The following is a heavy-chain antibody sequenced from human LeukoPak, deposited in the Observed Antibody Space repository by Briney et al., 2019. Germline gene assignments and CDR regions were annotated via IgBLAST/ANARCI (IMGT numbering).Heavy chain of an antibody. CDR1: GFTFSSYE. CDR2: ISSSGSTI. J-gene: IGHJ3*02. CDR3: ARSHYRNNAFDI. D-gene: IGHD3-10*01. Sequence: GGSLRLSCAASGFTFSSYEMNWVRQAPGKGLEWVSYISSSGSTIYYADSVKGRFTISRDNAKNTLYLQMNSLRAEDTAVYYCARSHYRNNAFDIWGQGTMVTVSS. V-gene: IGHV3-48*03.